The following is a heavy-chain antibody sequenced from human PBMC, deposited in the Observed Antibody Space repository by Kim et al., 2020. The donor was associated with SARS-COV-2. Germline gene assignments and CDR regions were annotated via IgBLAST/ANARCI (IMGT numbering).Heavy chain of an antibody. J-gene: IGHJ6*02. CDR3: ARALYGMDD. V-gene: IGHV3-30-3*01. CDR2: ISNDGSNT. Sequence: GGSLRLSCVASGFTFTSYSKQSVRHPAAEGRVWVAVISNDGSNTYYADSLKGRFIIIRGNYTKTPYLLMNNMLAEDASVYYCARALYGMDDWGQGSKVT. CDR1: GFTFTSYS.